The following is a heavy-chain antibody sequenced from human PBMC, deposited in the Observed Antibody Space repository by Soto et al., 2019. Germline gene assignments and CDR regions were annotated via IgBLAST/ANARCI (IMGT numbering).Heavy chain of an antibody. CDR1: GGSIYRSGYY. CDR3: ATGEGDNSHYSYGMDV. V-gene: IGHV4-39*01. J-gene: IGHJ6*02. D-gene: IGHD2-21*01. CDR2: IDYNGVT. Sequence: SETLSLTCTVSGGSIYRSGYYWGWIRQPPGRGLEWIGNIDYNGVTYSNPSLKSRVTISVDTSKNQFSLKLSSVTAADTAVYYCATGEGDNSHYSYGMDVWGQGTTVTVSS.